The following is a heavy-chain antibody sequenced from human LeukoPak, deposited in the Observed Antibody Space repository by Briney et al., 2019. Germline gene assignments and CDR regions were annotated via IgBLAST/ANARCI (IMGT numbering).Heavy chain of an antibody. J-gene: IGHJ5*02. V-gene: IGHV3-74*01. CDR2: INSDGSST. D-gene: IGHD1-1*01. Sequence: PGGSLKLPCAASGFTFSRFWVHWVRQAPGKGLVWVSRINSDGSSTSYADSVKGRFTISRGNAKNTLYLQMNSLRAEDTAVYYCARDLILEPRAWGQGTLVTVSS. CDR3: ARDLILEPRA. CDR1: GFTFSRFW.